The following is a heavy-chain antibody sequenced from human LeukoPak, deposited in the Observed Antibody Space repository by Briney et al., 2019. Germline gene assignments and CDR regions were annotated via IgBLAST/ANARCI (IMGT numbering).Heavy chain of an antibody. CDR3: ARVGAAASDALDI. CDR1: GYTFTGYY. D-gene: IGHD6-25*01. V-gene: IGHV1-2*06. CDR2: INPNSGGT. J-gene: IGHJ3*02. Sequence: ASVKVSCKASGYTFTGYYMHWVRQAPGQGLEWMGRINPNSGGTNYAQKFQGRVTMTRDTSISTAYMELSRLGSDDTAVYYCARVGAAASDALDIWGQGTMVTVSS.